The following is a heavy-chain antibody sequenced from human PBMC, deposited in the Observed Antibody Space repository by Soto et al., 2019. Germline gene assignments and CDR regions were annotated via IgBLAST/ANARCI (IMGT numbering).Heavy chain of an antibody. Sequence: SETLSLTCSVSSDSMNSGGYYWSWIRQHPGKGLEWIGYIYSNGDTYYNPSLKSRVTISVDTSKNQFSLNLTSVTAADTAVYYCARRGGSSSGYYYYAMDVWGQGTTVTVSS. J-gene: IGHJ6*02. D-gene: IGHD6-6*01. CDR3: ARRGGSSSGYYYYAMDV. CDR2: IYSNGDT. CDR1: SDSMNSGGYY. V-gene: IGHV4-31*03.